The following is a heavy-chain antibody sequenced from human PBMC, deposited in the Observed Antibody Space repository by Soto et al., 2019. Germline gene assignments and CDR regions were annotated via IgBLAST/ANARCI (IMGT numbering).Heavy chain of an antibody. V-gene: IGHV4-30-4*01. D-gene: IGHD5-18*01. CDR2: IYYSGST. J-gene: IGHJ6*02. Sequence: SETLSLTCTVSGGSISSGDYYWSWIRQPPGKGLEWIGYIYYSGSTYYNPSLKSRVTISVDTSKNQFSLKLSSVTAADTAVYYCASIQPSYYYYGMDVWGQGTTVTVSS. CDR1: GGSISSGDYY. CDR3: ASIQPSYYYYGMDV.